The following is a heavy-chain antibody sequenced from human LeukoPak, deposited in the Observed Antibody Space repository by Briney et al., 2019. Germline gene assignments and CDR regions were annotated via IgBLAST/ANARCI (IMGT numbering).Heavy chain of an antibody. CDR1: GFTFSSYW. D-gene: IGHD2-8*02. V-gene: IGHV3-74*01. J-gene: IGHJ4*02. CDR2: INNDGSST. Sequence: PGGSLRLSCAASGFTFSSYWMHWVRQAPGKGLVWVSRINNDGSSTSYADSVKGRFTISRDDAKNTLYLQMNSLRAEDTAVYYCARVWSYYYFDYWGRGALVTVSS. CDR3: ARVWSYYYFDY.